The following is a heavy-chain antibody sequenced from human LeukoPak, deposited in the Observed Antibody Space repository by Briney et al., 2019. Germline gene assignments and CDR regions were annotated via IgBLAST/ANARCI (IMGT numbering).Heavy chain of an antibody. Sequence: SETLSLTCAVHGESFSTYYWTWIRQPPGEGLEWIGEITHSGGSNYNPSVKSRVTISLDTSKNQFSLKLTSVTAADTAVYYCARASVYYYFYMDVWGEGTTVTVSS. CDR3: ARASVYYYFYMDV. CDR2: ITHSGGS. CDR1: GESFSTYY. J-gene: IGHJ6*03. V-gene: IGHV4-34*01.